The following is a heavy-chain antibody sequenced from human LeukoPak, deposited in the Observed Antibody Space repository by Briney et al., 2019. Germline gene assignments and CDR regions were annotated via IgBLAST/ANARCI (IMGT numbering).Heavy chain of an antibody. V-gene: IGHV4-39*01. CDR2: IYKSGST. J-gene: IGHJ4*02. D-gene: IGHD5-18*01. Sequence: SETLSLTCTVSGASISSTNYYWGWIRQPPGKGLGWIGSIYKSGSTYYNPSLKSRVTISVDTSKNQFSLKLSSVTAADTAVYYCARLWGYSYGYLDYWGQGTLVTVSS. CDR3: ARLWGYSYGYLDY. CDR1: GASISSTNYY.